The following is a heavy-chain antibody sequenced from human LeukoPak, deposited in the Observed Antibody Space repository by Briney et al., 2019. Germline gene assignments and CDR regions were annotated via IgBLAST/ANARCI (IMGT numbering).Heavy chain of an antibody. CDR2: INHSGST. V-gene: IGHV4-34*01. CDR1: GGSFSGYY. Sequence: SETLSLTCAVYGGSFSGYYWSWIRQPPGKGLECIGEINHSGSTNYNPSLKSRVTISVDTSKNQFSLKLSSVTAADTAVYYCARGQLYYDILTGYSHDAFDIWDQGTMVTVSS. CDR3: ARGQLYYDILTGYSHDAFDI. J-gene: IGHJ3*02. D-gene: IGHD3-9*01.